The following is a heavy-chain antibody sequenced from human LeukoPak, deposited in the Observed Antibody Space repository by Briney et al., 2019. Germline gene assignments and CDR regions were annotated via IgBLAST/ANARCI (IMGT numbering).Heavy chain of an antibody. J-gene: IGHJ4*02. CDR1: GFTFSSYAM. Sequence: GSLRLSCAASGFTFSSYAMSWVRQPPGKGLEWIGEIYHSGTTNYNPSLKSRVTISVDKSKNQFSLKLSSVTAADTAVYYCATALPFQLVHWGQGTLVTVSS. CDR3: ATALPFQLVH. CDR2: IYHSGTT. D-gene: IGHD1-1*01. V-gene: IGHV4-4*02.